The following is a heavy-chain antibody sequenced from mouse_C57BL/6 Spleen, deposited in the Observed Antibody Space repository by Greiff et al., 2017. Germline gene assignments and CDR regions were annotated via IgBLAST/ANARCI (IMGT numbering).Heavy chain of an antibody. V-gene: IGHV14-4*01. CDR1: GFNIKDDY. J-gene: IGHJ4*01. CDR3: TTRSGGAMDY. CDR2: IDPENGDT. Sequence: VQLQQSGAELVRPGASVKLSCTASGFNIKDDYMHWVKQRPEQGLEWIGWIDPENGDTEYASKFQGKATITADTASNTAYLQLSSLTSEDTAVYYCTTRSGGAMDYWGQGTSVTVSS.